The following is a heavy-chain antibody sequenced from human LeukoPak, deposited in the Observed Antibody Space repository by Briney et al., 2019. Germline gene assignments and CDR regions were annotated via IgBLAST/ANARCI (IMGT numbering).Heavy chain of an antibody. Sequence: SETLSLTCTVSGGSISTYYGNWIRQAPGKGLEWIGYIYYSGSTNYNPSLKSRVTISVDTSKNQFSLKLSSVTAADTAVYYCARENAITRDFDYWGQGTLVTVSS. D-gene: IGHD1-14*01. CDR3: ARENAITRDFDY. J-gene: IGHJ4*02. CDR1: GGSISTYY. CDR2: IYYSGST. V-gene: IGHV4-59*01.